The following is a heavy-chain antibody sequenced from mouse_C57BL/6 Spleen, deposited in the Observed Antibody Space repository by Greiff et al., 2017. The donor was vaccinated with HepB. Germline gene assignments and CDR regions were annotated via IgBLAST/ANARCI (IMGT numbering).Heavy chain of an antibody. CDR2: ISYDGSN. D-gene: IGHD1-1*02. J-gene: IGHJ1*03. CDR3: ASGGNYDGYFDV. CDR1: GYSITSGYY. V-gene: IGHV3-6*01. Sequence: EVKLVESGPGLVKPSQSLSLTCSVTGYSITSGYYWNWMRQFPGNQLEWMGYISYDGSNNYNPSLNNRISITRDTSKNQFFLKLNSVTTEDTATYYCASGGNYDGYFDVWGTGTTVTVSS.